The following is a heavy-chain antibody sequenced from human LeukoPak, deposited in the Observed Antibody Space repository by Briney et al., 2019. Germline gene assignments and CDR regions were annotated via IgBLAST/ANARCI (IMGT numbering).Heavy chain of an antibody. Sequence: GGSLRLSCAASGFTFSSYAMSWVRQAPGKGLEWVSAISGSGGSTYYADSVKGRFTISRDNAKNSLYLQMNSLRAEDTAVYYCARVRGSSGYYYVGYWGQGTLVTVSS. D-gene: IGHD3-22*01. J-gene: IGHJ4*02. CDR3: ARVRGSSGYYYVGY. CDR2: ISGSGGST. V-gene: IGHV3-23*01. CDR1: GFTFSSYA.